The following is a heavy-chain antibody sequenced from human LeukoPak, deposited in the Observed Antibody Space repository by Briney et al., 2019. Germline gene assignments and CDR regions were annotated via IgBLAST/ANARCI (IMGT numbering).Heavy chain of an antibody. CDR3: ARDGGGWYGAGFDY. D-gene: IGHD6-19*01. CDR1: GGSFSGYY. V-gene: IGHV4-34*01. CDR2: INHSGST. Sequence: SETLSLTCAVYGGSFSGYYWSWIRQPPGKGLEWIGEINHSGSTNYNPSLKSRVTISVDTSKNQFSLKLSSVTAADTAVYYCARDGGGWYGAGFDYWGQGTLVTVSS. J-gene: IGHJ4*02.